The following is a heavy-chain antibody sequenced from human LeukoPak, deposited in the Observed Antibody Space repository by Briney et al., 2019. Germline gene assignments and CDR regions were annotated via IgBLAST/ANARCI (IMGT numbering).Heavy chain of an antibody. CDR2: ISYDGSNK. J-gene: IGHJ4*02. CDR1: GFTFSSYG. D-gene: IGHD4-23*01. Sequence: GRSLRLSCAASGFTFSSYGMPWVRRAPGKGLEWVAVISYDGSNKYYADSVKGRFTISRDNSKNTLYLQMNSLRAEDTAVYYCAKAMTSVVIHYFDYWGQGTLVTVSS. V-gene: IGHV3-30*18. CDR3: AKAMTSVVIHYFDY.